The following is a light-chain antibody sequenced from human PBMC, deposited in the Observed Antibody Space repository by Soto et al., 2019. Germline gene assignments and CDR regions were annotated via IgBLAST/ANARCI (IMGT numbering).Light chain of an antibody. CDR3: SSYTRTSTHVV. CDR1: NIGGKS. CDR2: DVS. Sequence: SYELTQPPSVSVAPGQTARITCGGNNIGGKSVHWYQQKPGQAPVLVVNDVSDRPSGIPERFSGSKSDNTASLTISGLQPEDEGDYYCSSYTRTSTHVVFGGGTKLTVL. V-gene: IGLV3-21*02. J-gene: IGLJ2*01.